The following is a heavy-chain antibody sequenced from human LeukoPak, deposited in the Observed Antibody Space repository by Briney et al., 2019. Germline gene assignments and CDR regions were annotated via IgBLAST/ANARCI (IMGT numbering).Heavy chain of an antibody. CDR3: ARGWPDYYSMDI. J-gene: IGHJ6*02. D-gene: IGHD2-15*01. V-gene: IGHV4-59*01. CDR2: IYYSGTT. CDR1: GGSMSSYY. Sequence: SETLSLTCTVSGGSMSSYYWSWIRQPPGKGPEWIGSIYYSGTTSYNPSLKGRVTISMDTSNNHFSLKLRSVTAGDTAVYYCARGWPDYYSMDIWGPGTTVTVSS.